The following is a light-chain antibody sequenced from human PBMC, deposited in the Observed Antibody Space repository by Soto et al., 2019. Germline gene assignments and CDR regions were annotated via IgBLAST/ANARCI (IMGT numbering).Light chain of an antibody. Sequence: QSVVTQPPSASGTPGQSVTISCSGSSANIGNNYVSWYHQLPGTAPKLLIYSNNQRPSGVPDRFSGSKSGTSASLAISGLRSEDEADYYCAAWDDRLGGWMFGGGTKLTVL. J-gene: IGLJ3*02. V-gene: IGLV1-47*02. CDR3: AAWDDRLGGWM. CDR1: SANIGNNY. CDR2: SNN.